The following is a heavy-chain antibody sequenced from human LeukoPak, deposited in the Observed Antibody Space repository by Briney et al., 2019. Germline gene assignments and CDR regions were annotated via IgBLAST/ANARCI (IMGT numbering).Heavy chain of an antibody. CDR2: ISSSSSYI. J-gene: IGHJ4*02. CDR1: GFTFSSYS. D-gene: IGHD3-10*01. Sequence: GGSLRLSCAASGFTFSSYSMNWVRQAPGKGLEWVSSISSSSSYIYYADSVKGRFTISRDNAKNSLYLQMNSLRAEDTAVYYCARDRAYYYGSGSYYFDYWGQGTLVTVSS. CDR3: ARDRAYYYGSGSYYFDY. V-gene: IGHV3-21*01.